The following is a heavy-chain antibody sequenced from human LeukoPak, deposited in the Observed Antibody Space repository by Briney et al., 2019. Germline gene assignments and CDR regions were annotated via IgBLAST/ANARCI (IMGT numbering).Heavy chain of an antibody. CDR1: GFTFSSYS. J-gene: IGHJ3*02. V-gene: IGHV3-21*04. CDR3: ATKDDAFDI. CDR2: ISISSNYI. Sequence: PGRSLRLSCAASGFTFSSYSMNWVRQAPGKGLEWVSSISISSNYIYYTDSVKGRFTISRDNAKNSLYLQMNSLRAEDTAVYYCATKDDAFDIWGQGTMVTVSS.